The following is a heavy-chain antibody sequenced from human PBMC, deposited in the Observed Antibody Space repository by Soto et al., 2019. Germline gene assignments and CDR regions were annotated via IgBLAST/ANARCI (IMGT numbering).Heavy chain of an antibody. CDR1: GYTFASYA. V-gene: IGHV1-18*01. J-gene: IGHJ4*02. CDR2: ISAYNGNT. CDR3: ARDPPPPDY. Sequence: QVQLVQSGAEVKKPGASVQVSCKASGYTFASYAISWMRQAPGQGLEWMGWISAYNGNTNYAQKLQGRVTMTTDTSTSTANRELRSLRSDDTAVYYCARDPPPPDYWGQGTVVTVSS.